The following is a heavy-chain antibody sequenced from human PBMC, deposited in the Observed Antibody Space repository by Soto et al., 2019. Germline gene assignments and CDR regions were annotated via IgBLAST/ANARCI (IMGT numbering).Heavy chain of an antibody. Sequence: QVQLVESGGGVVQPGRSLRLSCAASGFTFSGLGMHWVRQAPGKGLEWVAVIRYDGSNIYYAYAVKGRFTISRDNSKDTLYLQMNILRADYTAVYYCARDGVGHTTFFGYFDYWGQGTLVTVAS. CDR1: GFTFSGLG. CDR3: ARDGVGHTTFFGYFDY. J-gene: IGHJ4*02. CDR2: IRYDGSNI. D-gene: IGHD1-26*01. V-gene: IGHV3-33*01.